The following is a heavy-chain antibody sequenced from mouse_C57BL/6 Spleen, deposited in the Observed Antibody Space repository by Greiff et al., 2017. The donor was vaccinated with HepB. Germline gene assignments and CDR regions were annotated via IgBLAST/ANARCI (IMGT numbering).Heavy chain of an antibody. CDR2: ILPGSGNT. V-gene: IGHV1-9*01. CDR1: GYTFTGYW. CDR3: GRRNYGSRFAY. Sequence: VQLQQSGAELMKPGASVKLSCKATGYTFTGYWLEWVKQRPGHGLEWIGEILPGSGNTNYNEKFKGQATFTADSSSNTAYMQLHGRTTEYSAIYYCGRRNYGSRFAYWGQGTLATVSA. J-gene: IGHJ3*01. D-gene: IGHD1-1*01.